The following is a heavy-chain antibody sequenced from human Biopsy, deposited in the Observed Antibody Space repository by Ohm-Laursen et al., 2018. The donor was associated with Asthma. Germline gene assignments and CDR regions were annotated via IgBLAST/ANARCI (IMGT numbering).Heavy chain of an antibody. Sequence: SETLSLTCPVSGGSLSGYYWSWIRQSPGKGLEWIGYISYSIEYSGSTNYNPSLKSRVTISVDTSKNQFSLKLTSVTAADTAVYYCVRGSSSWHHGPFHYYYGLDVWGQGTTATVSS. V-gene: IGHV4-59*08. J-gene: IGHJ6*02. D-gene: IGHD6-13*01. CDR2: ISYSIEYSGST. CDR3: VRGSSSWHHGPFHYYYGLDV. CDR1: GGSLSGYY.